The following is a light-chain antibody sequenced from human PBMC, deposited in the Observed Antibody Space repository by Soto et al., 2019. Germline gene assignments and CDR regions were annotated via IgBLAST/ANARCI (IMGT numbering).Light chain of an antibody. CDR3: QQRSDWPKVT. CDR2: DAS. Sequence: EIVLTQSPATLSLSPGERATLSCRASQHVSNYLAWYQHKPGQAPRLLIYDASNRATGIPARFSGSGSGTDFTLTLSSLEPEDFAVYYCQQRSDWPKVTFGGGTTVEIK. V-gene: IGKV3-11*01. J-gene: IGKJ4*01. CDR1: QHVSNY.